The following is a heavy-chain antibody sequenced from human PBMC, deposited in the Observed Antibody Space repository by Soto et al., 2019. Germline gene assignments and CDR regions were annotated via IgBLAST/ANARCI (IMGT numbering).Heavy chain of an antibody. CDR2: IYYSGST. CDR1: GGSISSSSYY. J-gene: IGHJ6*02. Sequence: PSETLSLTCTVPGGSISSSSYYWGWIRQPPGKGLEWIGSIYYSGSTYYNPSLKSRVTISVDTSKNQFSLKLSSVTAADTAVYYCARRGMVRDSYYYGMDVWGQGTTVTVSS. V-gene: IGHV4-39*01. CDR3: ARRGMVRDSYYYGMDV. D-gene: IGHD3-10*01.